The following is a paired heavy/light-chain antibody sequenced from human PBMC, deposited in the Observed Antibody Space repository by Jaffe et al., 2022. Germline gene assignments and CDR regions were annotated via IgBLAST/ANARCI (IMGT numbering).Heavy chain of an antibody. D-gene: IGHD6-6*01. CDR2: VYHTGST. Sequence: QVQLQESGPGLVKPSGTLSLTCTVSGGSIRSSVWWSWVRQSPGKGLEWIVEVYHTGSTNYNPSLKSRVTISVDKPNNRFSLNLSSVTAADTAVYYCVRVPVSSGNNYMDVWGNGTTVTVSS. CDR3: VRVPVSSGNNYMDV. V-gene: IGHV4-4*02. J-gene: IGHJ6*03. CDR1: GGSIRSSVW.
Light chain of an antibody. J-gene: IGKJ2*01. V-gene: IGKV3-15*01. Sequence: EIVMTQSPATLSVSPGERATLSCRASQPVTTNLAWYQQKPGQAPRLLIYGASIRATGIPARFSGSGTDTDFTLTISSLQSEDFAIYYCQQYYKWPPAYTFGQGTKLEIK. CDR3: QQYYKWPPAYT. CDR1: QPVTTN. CDR2: GAS.